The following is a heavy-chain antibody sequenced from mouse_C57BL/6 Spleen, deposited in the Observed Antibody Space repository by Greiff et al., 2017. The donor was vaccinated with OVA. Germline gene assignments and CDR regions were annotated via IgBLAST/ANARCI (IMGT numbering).Heavy chain of an antibody. D-gene: IGHD1-1*01. CDR2: INPNNGGT. CDR1: GYTFTDYN. V-gene: IGHV1-22*01. Sequence: EVQLQQSGPELVKPGASVKMSCKASGYTFTDYNMHWVKQSHGKSLEWIGYINPNNGGTSYNQKFKGKATLTVNKSSSTAYMELRSLTSEDSAVYYCARSRYYGSSYYFDYGGKGTTLTVSS. J-gene: IGHJ2*01. CDR3: ARSRYYGSSYYFDY.